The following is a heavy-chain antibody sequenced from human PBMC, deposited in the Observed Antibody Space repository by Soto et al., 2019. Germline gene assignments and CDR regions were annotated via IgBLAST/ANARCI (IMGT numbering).Heavy chain of an antibody. V-gene: IGHV3-11*06. CDR2: ISGSNIYT. J-gene: IGHJ6*02. D-gene: IGHD2-2*01. CDR3: ARDGGEVIPAAIGGGYGMDV. CDR1: GFTFSDYY. Sequence: PGGSLRLSCAASGFTFSDYYMSWIRQAPGKGLEWISYISGSNIYTNYADSVKGRFTISRDNANNSLYLQMDSLRVEDTAVYYCARDGGEVIPAAIGGGYGMDVWGQGTTVIVSS.